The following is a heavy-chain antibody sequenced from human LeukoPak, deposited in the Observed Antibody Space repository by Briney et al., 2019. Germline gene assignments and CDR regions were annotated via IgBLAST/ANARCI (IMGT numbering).Heavy chain of an antibody. J-gene: IGHJ4*02. CDR1: GFTFSSYE. CDR3: AKTYYYGTGSYYKFLDY. D-gene: IGHD3-10*01. Sequence: PGGSLRLSCAASGFTFSSYEMNWVRQAPGKGLEWVSYISSSGSSIYYADSVKGRFTISRDNAKNSLYLQMNSLRAEDTAVYYCAKTYYYGTGSYYKFLDYWGPGTLVTVSS. CDR2: ISSSGSSI. V-gene: IGHV3-48*03.